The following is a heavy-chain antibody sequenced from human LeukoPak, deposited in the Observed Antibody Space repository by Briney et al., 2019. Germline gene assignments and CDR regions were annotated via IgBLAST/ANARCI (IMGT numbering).Heavy chain of an antibody. D-gene: IGHD1-26*01. CDR1: GGSISSGTYY. CDR2: IYITGST. CDR3: AREDLVGGNLDY. Sequence: SETLSLTCTVSGGSISSGTYYWSWIRQPAGKGLEWIGRIYITGSTNYTPSLKSRATISVDTSKNQFSLKLSSVTAADTAVYYCAREDLVGGNLDYWGQGTLVTVSS. V-gene: IGHV4-61*02. J-gene: IGHJ4*02.